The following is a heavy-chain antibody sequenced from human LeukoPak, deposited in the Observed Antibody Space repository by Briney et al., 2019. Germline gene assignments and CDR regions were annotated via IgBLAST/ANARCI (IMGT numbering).Heavy chain of an antibody. J-gene: IGHJ4*02. CDR2: ISGSGGST. CDR3: AKNQGPGYSYGRFDY. CDR1: GFTFSSYA. D-gene: IGHD5-18*01. Sequence: GGSLRLSCAASGFTFSSYAMSWVRQAPGKGLEWVSAISGSGGSTYYADSVKGRFTISRGNSKNTLYLQMNSLRAEDTAVYYCAKNQGPGYSYGRFDYWGQGTLVTVSS. V-gene: IGHV3-23*01.